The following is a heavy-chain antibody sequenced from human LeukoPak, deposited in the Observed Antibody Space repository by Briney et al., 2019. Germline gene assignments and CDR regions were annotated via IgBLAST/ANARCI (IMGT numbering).Heavy chain of an antibody. D-gene: IGHD2-2*01. CDR3: ARAVVPAAKIGVDYSYAMDV. J-gene: IGHJ6*02. V-gene: IGHV1-69*04. Sequence: SVKVSCKASGGTFSSYAISWVRQAPGQGLEWMGRIIPIFGIANNAQKFQGRVTITADKSTSTAYMELSSLRSEDTAVYYCARAVVPAAKIGVDYSYAMDVWGQGTTVTVSS. CDR1: GGTFSSYA. CDR2: IIPIFGIA.